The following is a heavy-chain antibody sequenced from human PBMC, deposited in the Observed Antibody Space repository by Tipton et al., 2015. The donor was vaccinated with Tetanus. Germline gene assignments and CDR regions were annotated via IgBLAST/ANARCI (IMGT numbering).Heavy chain of an antibody. J-gene: IGHJ1*01. Sequence: VQLVQSGAEVKKAGESLKISCKGFGYTFISYWIGWVRQTPGKGLEWMGIFYPGDSDTRYSPSFQGQVTISVDKSMKTAYLQWNSLKASDTAMYYCVRTDSGSFTAGPQDWGQGTLVTVSS. CDR3: VRTDSGSFTAGPQD. CDR2: FYPGDSDT. CDR1: GYTFISYW. V-gene: IGHV5-51*01. D-gene: IGHD1-26*01.